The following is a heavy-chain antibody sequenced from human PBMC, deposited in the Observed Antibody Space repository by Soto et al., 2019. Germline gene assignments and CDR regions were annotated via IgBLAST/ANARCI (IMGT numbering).Heavy chain of an antibody. D-gene: IGHD6-6*01. CDR2: IYYSGST. CDR1: GGSISSGGYY. CDR3: ARDVPIAARPGDYYYGMDV. Sequence: SETLSLTCTVSGGSISSGGYYWSWIRQHPGKGLEWIGYIYYSGSTYYNPSLKSRVTISVDTSKNQFSLKLSSVTAADTAVYYCARDVPIAARPGDYYYGMDVWGQGTTVTVSS. V-gene: IGHV4-31*03. J-gene: IGHJ6*02.